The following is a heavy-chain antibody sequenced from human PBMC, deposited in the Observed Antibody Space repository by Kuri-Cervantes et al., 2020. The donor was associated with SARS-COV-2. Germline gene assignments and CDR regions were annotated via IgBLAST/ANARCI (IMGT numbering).Heavy chain of an antibody. V-gene: IGHV3-7*01. CDR3: ASLDHGLGSYYHTFPHDY. CDR2: IKPEGGEK. CDR1: GFTFRSYW. Sequence: LSLTCAASGFTFRSYWMSWVRQAPGKGLEWVAAIKPEGGEKHYVDSVRGRFTISRDDAKNSLYLRMNSLRAEDTAVYYCASLDHGLGSYYHTFPHDYWGLGTQVTVSS. D-gene: IGHD3-10*01. J-gene: IGHJ4*02.